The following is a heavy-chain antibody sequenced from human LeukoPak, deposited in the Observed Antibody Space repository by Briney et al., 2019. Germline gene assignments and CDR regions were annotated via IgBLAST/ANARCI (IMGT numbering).Heavy chain of an antibody. CDR3: AREAGYCSGGSCGFDY. D-gene: IGHD2-15*01. CDR2: IYYSGST. J-gene: IGHJ4*02. Sequence: KSSETLSLTCTVSGGSISSYYWSWIRQPPGKGLEWIGYIYYSGSTNYNPSLKSRVTISVDTSKNQFSLKLSSVTAADTAVYYCAREAGYCSGGSCGFDYWGQGTLVTVSS. V-gene: IGHV4-59*01. CDR1: GGSISSYY.